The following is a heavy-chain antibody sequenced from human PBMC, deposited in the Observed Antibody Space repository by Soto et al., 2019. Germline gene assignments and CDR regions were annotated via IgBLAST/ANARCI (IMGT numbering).Heavy chain of an antibody. V-gene: IGHV1-3*01. Sequence: ASVKVSCKTSGYTYTRYAIHWLRQATGRSFEWMGGINGGAGDTLYSQNFQGRVTFTRDTAANTAFMDLSSLNSEDTAFYYCPRRPARRAVETHLDPWVKGTLVPV. J-gene: IGHJ5*02. CDR2: INGGAGDT. CDR1: GYTYTRYA. CDR3: PRRPARRAVETHLDP. D-gene: IGHD6-19*01.